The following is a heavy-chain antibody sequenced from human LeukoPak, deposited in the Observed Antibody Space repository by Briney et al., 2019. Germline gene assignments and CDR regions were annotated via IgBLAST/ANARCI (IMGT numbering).Heavy chain of an antibody. CDR1: GGSISSGGYY. Sequence: SQTLSLTCTVSGGSISSGGYYWSWMRQHPGKGLEWIGYIYYSGSTYYNPSFKSRVTISVDTSKNQFSLKLSSVTAADTAVYYCARAGYSSSWVWFDPWGQGTLVTVSS. J-gene: IGHJ5*02. D-gene: IGHD6-13*01. V-gene: IGHV4-31*03. CDR2: IYYSGST. CDR3: ARAGYSSSWVWFDP.